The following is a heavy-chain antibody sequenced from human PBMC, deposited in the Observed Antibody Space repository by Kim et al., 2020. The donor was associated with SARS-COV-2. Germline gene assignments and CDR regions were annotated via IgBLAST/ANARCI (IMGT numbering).Heavy chain of an antibody. J-gene: IGHJ3*02. CDR3: AREAVSGTHDAFDI. Sequence: YEASGRGRFTISRDNAKNSLYLQMISLRDEDTALYYCAREAVSGTHDAFDIWGQGTMVTVSS. D-gene: IGHD1-20*01. V-gene: IGHV3-48*02.